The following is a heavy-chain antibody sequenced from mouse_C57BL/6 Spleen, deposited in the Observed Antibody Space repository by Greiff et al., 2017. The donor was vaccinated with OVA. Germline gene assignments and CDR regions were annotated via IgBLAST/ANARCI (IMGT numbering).Heavy chain of an antibody. CDR1: GYTFTEYT. CDR2: FYPGSGSI. V-gene: IGHV1-62-2*01. J-gene: IGHJ3*01. CDR3: ARHEKGNNWDVGFAY. D-gene: IGHD4-1*02. Sequence: LVESGAELVKPGASVKLSCKASGYTFTEYTIHWVKQRPGQGLEWIGWFYPGSGSITYNEKFKDKATLTADKSSSTVYMELSRLTSEDSAVYFYARHEKGNNWDVGFAYWGQGTLVTVSA.